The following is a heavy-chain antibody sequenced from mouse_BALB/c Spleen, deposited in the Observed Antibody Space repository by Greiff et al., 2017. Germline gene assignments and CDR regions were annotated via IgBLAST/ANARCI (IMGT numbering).Heavy chain of an antibody. CDR3: ARSSPITTAPAWFAY. CDR2: IYPGNVNT. J-gene: IGHJ3*01. CDR1: GYTFTSYY. Sequence: VQLVESGPELVKPGASVRISCKASGYTFTSYYIHWVKQRPGQGLEWIGWIYPGNVNTKYNEKFKGKATLTADKSSSTAYMQLSSLTSEDSAVYFCARSSPITTAPAWFAYWGQGTLVTVSA. V-gene: IGHV1S56*01. D-gene: IGHD1-2*01.